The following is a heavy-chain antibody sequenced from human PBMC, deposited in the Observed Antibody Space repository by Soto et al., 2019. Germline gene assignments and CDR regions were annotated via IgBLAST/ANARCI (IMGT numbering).Heavy chain of an antibody. J-gene: IGHJ5*02. Sequence: GGSLKLSSAASGFSFRSYAMSWVRQAPGKGLEWVSSIIDSGASTYYADSVKGRFTISRDNSKNTLYLQMNSLRADDTAIYYCGTRYYDSSGPTPWFDPWGQGILVTVSS. CDR1: GFSFRSYA. CDR3: GTRYYDSSGPTPWFDP. V-gene: IGHV3-23*01. D-gene: IGHD3-22*01. CDR2: IIDSGAST.